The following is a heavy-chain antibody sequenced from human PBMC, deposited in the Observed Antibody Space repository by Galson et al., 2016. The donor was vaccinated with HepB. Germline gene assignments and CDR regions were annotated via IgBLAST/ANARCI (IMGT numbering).Heavy chain of an antibody. CDR1: GFSFSSYG. J-gene: IGHJ3*01. V-gene: IGHV3-33*08. D-gene: IGHD4-11*01. CDR3: ARGKGADYKDAFEL. CDR2: IWYDGSES. Sequence: LRLSCAASGFSFSSYGMTWVRQAPGKRLEWVAVIWYDGSESEYLDSVQGRFTVSRDNSKKTLYLQMDSLRNDDTAVYYCARGKGADYKDAFELWGQGTRVTVSS.